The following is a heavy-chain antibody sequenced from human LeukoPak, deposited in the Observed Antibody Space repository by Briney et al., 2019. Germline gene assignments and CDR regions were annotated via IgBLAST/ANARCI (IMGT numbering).Heavy chain of an antibody. D-gene: IGHD3-16*01. J-gene: IGHJ4*02. V-gene: IGHV3-21*01. CDR3: ARFFNGWEFDY. Sequence: GGSLKLSCAPSGFTFSSYSMNWARQPQGRGLEWVSSISSSSSYIYYADSVKGRFTISRDNAKNSLYLQMNSLRAEDTAVYYCARFFNGWEFDYWGQGTLVTVSS. CDR1: GFTFSSYS. CDR2: ISSSSSYI.